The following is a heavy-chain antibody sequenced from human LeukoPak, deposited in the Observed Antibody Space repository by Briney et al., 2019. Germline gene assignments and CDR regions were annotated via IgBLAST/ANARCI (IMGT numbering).Heavy chain of an antibody. CDR3: AKDGDI. V-gene: IGHV3-74*01. J-gene: IGHJ3*02. Sequence: GGSLRLSCAASGFTFSSSWMHWVRQAPGKGLVWVSRINSDGSTTTYADSVKGRFTISRDNSKSTLYLQMNSLRAEDTAVYYCAKDGDIWGPGTMVTVSS. CDR2: INSDGSTT. CDR1: GFTFSSSW.